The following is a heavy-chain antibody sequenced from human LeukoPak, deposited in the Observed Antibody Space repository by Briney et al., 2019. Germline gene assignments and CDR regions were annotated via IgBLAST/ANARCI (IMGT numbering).Heavy chain of an antibody. Sequence: ASVKVSCKASGGTFSSYAISWVRQAPGQGLEWMGGIIPIFGTTNCAQKFQGRVTITADESTSTAYMELSSLRSEDTAVYYCARDPKLAYYYGMDVRGQGTTVTVSS. CDR1: GGTFSSYA. CDR2: IIPIFGTT. D-gene: IGHD1-1*01. V-gene: IGHV1-69*13. J-gene: IGHJ6*02. CDR3: ARDPKLAYYYGMDV.